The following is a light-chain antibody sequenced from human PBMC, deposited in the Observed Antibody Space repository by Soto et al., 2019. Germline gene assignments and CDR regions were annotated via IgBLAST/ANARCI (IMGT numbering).Light chain of an antibody. Sequence: DIQMTQSPSSLSASVGDRVTITCRASQSISSYLNWYQQKPGKAPKLLIYAASNLQSAVPSRFSGSGSGTDFTLTISSLQPEDFVTYYCQQSYSTPPTFGQGTKLEIK. CDR2: AAS. CDR1: QSISSY. V-gene: IGKV1-39*01. J-gene: IGKJ2*01. CDR3: QQSYSTPPT.